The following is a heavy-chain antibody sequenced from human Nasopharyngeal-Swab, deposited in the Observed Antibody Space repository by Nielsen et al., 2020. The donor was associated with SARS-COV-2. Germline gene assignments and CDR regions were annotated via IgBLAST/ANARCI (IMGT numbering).Heavy chain of an antibody. CDR2: IKSKTDGGTT. Sequence: WIRQRTGKGLEWVGRIKSKTDGGTTDDAAPVKGRFIISRDDSQDTLYLQMNSLRTDDTALYYCTTYTTSGWSWGQGTLVTVSS. D-gene: IGHD6-19*01. J-gene: IGHJ5*02. CDR3: TTYTTSGWS. V-gene: IGHV3-15*01.